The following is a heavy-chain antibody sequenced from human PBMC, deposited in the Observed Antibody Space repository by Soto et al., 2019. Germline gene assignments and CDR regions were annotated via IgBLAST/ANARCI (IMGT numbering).Heavy chain of an antibody. D-gene: IGHD3-16*01. V-gene: IGHV3-30*18. CDR1: GFTFSSYG. CDR2: NSDEGSKK. J-gene: IGHJ4*02. CDR3: AKAMDPGNMITLDIVALPHIDQ. Sequence: QVQLVESGGGVVQPGTSLKLSCAASGFTFSSYGMDWVRQAPGKGLEWVAANSDEGSKKDHADSVKGRFTNTRDNSANPLYLQMNSLRPEDTTVYYCAKAMDPGNMITLDIVALPHIDQCGQGTLLTVSS.